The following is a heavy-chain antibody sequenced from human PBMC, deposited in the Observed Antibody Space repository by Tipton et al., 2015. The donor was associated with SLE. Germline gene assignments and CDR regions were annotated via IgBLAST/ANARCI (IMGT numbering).Heavy chain of an antibody. J-gene: IGHJ4*02. CDR1: GASIGSGSHF. V-gene: IGHV4-61*02. CDR2: IHTTGST. Sequence: TLSLTCTVSGASIGSGSHFWTWIRQLAGKGPEYVGRIHTTGSTNYNPSLRSRVTMSVDTSKNQFSLTVTSVTASDTAVYYCARDTGNPPNYFDYWGQGILVTVSS. D-gene: IGHD2/OR15-2a*01. CDR3: ARDTGNPPNYFDY.